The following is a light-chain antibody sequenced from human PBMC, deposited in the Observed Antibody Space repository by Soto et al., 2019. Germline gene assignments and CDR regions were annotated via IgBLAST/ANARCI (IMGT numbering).Light chain of an antibody. J-gene: IGKJ3*01. CDR3: QQYENLPRFI. Sequence: DIQMTQSPSSLSASVGDRVTITCLASHDIGNYLNWYQQKPGKAPKLLIYYASNLETGVSSRFSGSGSGTDVTFTISSLQPEDIATYFCQQYENLPRFIFGPATKIDIK. CDR1: HDIGNY. V-gene: IGKV1-33*01. CDR2: YAS.